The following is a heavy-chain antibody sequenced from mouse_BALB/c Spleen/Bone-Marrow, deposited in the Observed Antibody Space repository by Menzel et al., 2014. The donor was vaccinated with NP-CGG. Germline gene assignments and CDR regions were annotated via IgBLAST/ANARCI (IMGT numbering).Heavy chain of an antibody. J-gene: IGHJ3*01. CDR2: ISYSANT. D-gene: IGHD1-2*01. CDR1: GYSITSDYA. V-gene: IGHV3-2*02. CDR3: TRGTTAGFAY. Sequence: EVQLQQSGPGLVKPSQSLSLPCTVTGYSITSDYACNWIRQFPGNKLEWMGYISYSANTNYNPSLKSRISITRDTSKNQFFLQLNSVTAEDTATYYCTRGTTAGFAYWGLGTLVTVSA.